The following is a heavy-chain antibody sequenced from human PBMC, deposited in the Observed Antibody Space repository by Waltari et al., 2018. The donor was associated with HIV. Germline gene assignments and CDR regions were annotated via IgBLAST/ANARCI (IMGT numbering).Heavy chain of an antibody. D-gene: IGHD3-10*01. CDR1: GFTVSSNE. Sequence: EVQVVESGGGLVQPGGSLRLSCAASGFTVSSNEMSWVRQAPGKGLEWVSVFYRGGSTYYADSVQGRFTISRDNSKNTVSLQMNSLRVEDTAVYYCARGGAMVRGIYYYYYGMDVWGQGTTVTVSS. CDR3: ARGGAMVRGIYYYYYGMDV. J-gene: IGHJ6*02. CDR2: FYRGGST. V-gene: IGHV3-66*01.